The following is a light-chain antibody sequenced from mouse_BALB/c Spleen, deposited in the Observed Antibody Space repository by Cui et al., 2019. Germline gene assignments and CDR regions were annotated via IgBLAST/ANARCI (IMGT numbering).Light chain of an antibody. CDR3: HQWSSYPWT. J-gene: IGKJ1*01. CDR1: SGVTY. V-gene: IGKV4-80*01. CDR2: STS. Sequence: QIILTKPPASICAPLGEEITLTCSASSGVTYMHWYRQKSGTSPKLLIYSTSNLASGVPSRFSGSGSGPFYSLTISSVEAEDKADYYCHQWSSYPWTFGGGTKLEIK.